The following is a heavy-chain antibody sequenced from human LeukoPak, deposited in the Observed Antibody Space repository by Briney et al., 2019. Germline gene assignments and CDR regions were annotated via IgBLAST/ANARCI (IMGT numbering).Heavy chain of an antibody. J-gene: IGHJ4*02. CDR1: GGSFSGYY. V-gene: IGHV4-34*01. Sequence: SETLSLTCAVYGGSFSGYYWSWIRQPPGKGLEWIGEINHSGSNKYNPSLKCRVTISGDTSKTQFSLKRSSVTAADTAVYYCARRGSHYDYVWGSYRSYYFDYWGQGTLVTVSS. CDR3: ARRGSHYDYVWGSYRSYYFDY. D-gene: IGHD3-16*02. CDR2: INHSGSN.